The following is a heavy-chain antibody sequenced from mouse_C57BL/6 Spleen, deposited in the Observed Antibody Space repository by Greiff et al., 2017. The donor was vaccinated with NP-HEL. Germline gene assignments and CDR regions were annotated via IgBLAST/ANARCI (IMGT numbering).Heavy chain of an antibody. CDR3: ARNGYYATAFDY. CDR2: INPNNGGT. D-gene: IGHD1-1*01. CDR1: GYTFTDYY. J-gene: IGHJ2*01. Sequence: VQLQQSGPELVKPGASVKISCKASGYTFTDYYMNWVKQSHGKSLEWIGDINPNNGGTSYNQTFKGKATLTVDKSSSTAYMELRSLTSEDAAVYYCARNGYYATAFDYWGQGTTLTVSS. V-gene: IGHV1-26*01.